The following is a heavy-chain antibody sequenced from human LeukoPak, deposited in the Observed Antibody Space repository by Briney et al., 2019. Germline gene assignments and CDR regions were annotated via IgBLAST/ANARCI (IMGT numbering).Heavy chain of an antibody. CDR1: GFTFSSYA. CDR2: ISGSGGST. CDR3: ASGNVGDSYANPHYYYYGMDV. D-gene: IGHD2-21*02. J-gene: IGHJ6*02. Sequence: PGGSLRLSCAASGFTFSSYAMSWVRQAPGKGLEWVSAISGSGGSTYYADSVKGRFTISRDNSKNTLYLQMNSLRAEDTAVYYCASGNVGDSYANPHYYYYGMDVWGQGTTVTVSS. V-gene: IGHV3-23*01.